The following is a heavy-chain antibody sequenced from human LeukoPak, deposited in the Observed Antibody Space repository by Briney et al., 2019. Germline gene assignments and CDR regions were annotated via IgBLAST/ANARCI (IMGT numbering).Heavy chain of an antibody. CDR2: IDPSDSYT. CDR3: ARHHSSIWAPFDY. D-gene: IGHD6-13*01. J-gene: IGHJ4*02. Sequence: GESLKISCKGSGYSFTSYWISLVRQMPGKGLEWMGKIDPSDSYTNYSPSFQGHVTISADRSISTAYLQWSSLKASDTAMYYCARHHSSIWAPFDYWGQGTLVTVSS. CDR1: GYSFTSYW. V-gene: IGHV5-10-1*01.